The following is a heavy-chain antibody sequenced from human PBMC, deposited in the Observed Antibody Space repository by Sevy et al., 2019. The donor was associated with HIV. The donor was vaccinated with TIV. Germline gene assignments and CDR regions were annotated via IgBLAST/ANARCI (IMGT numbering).Heavy chain of an antibody. D-gene: IGHD4-17*01. CDR2: ISYAGSHT. J-gene: IGHJ4*02. CDR3: VRDGGDYAFIPSGY. Sequence: GGSLRLSCEGSGFNFGTHAIHWVRQPPGRGLEWVAVISYAGSHTYYADSVKGRFNISRDNSRNTLYLQMNSLRHEDSAIYFCVRDGGDYAFIPSGYWGQGTQVTVSS. V-gene: IGHV3-30-3*01. CDR1: GFNFGTHA.